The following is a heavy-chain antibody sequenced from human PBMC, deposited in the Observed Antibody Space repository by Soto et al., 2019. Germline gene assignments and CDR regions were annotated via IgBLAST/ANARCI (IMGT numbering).Heavy chain of an antibody. J-gene: IGHJ6*02. CDR2: TYTGGST. CDR3: ARDPPITSDYAMDV. V-gene: IGHV3-53*02. Sequence: EVQLVETRGDLIQPGGSLRLSCAAAGFALSSCYMMWVRQAPGKGLEWVSVTYTGGSTRYADSVKGRFTISRDDSSNTLFLQMNSLRADDTAVYYCARDPPITSDYAMDVWGQGTTVIVSS. D-gene: IGHD1-20*01. CDR1: GFALSSCY.